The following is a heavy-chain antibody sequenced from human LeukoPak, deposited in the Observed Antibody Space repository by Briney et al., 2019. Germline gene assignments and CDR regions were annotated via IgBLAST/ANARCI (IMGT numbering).Heavy chain of an antibody. V-gene: IGHV3-7*01. CDR2: IKQDGSEK. CDR3: AREMIVPRTSSGYFDY. CDR1: GFTFSSSW. J-gene: IGHJ4*02. D-gene: IGHD3-22*01. Sequence: GGSLRLSCAASGFTFSSSWMSWVRQAPGKGLEWVANIKQDGSEKYYVDSVKGRFTISRDNAKNSLYLQMNSLRAEDTAVYYCAREMIVPRTSSGYFDYWGQGTLVTVSS.